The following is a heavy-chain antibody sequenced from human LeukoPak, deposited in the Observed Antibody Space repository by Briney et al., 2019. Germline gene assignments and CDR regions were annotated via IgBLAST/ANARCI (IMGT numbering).Heavy chain of an antibody. Sequence: GASVKVSCKASGYTFTSYGISWVRQAPGQGLEWMGWISAYNGNTNYAQKLQGRVTMTTDASTSTAYMELRSLRSDDTAVYYCARDGRLGMGRGVNAFDIWGQGTMVTVSS. D-gene: IGHD3-10*01. CDR1: GYTFTSYG. CDR2: ISAYNGNT. CDR3: ARDGRLGMGRGVNAFDI. J-gene: IGHJ3*02. V-gene: IGHV1-18*01.